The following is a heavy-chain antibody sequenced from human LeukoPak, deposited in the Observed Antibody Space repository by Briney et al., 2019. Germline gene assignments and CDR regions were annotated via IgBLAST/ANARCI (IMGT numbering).Heavy chain of an antibody. D-gene: IGHD3-10*01. CDR2: ISAYNGNT. CDR1: GYTFTSYG. V-gene: IGHV1-18*01. Sequence: ASVKVSCKASGYTFTSYGISWVRQAPGQGLEWMGWISAYNGNTNYAQKLQGRVTMTTDTSTSTAYMELRSLRSDDTAVYYCARDRRTITMVRGVPGYYYYGMDVWGQGTTVTVSS. J-gene: IGHJ6*02. CDR3: ARDRRTITMVRGVPGYYYYGMDV.